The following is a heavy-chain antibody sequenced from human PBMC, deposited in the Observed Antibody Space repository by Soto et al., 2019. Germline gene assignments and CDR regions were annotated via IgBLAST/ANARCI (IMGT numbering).Heavy chain of an antibody. Sequence: GASVKVSCKASGYTFTSYAMHCVRQAPGQMLEWMGWINACNGNTKYSQKFQGRVTITRDTSASTAYMELSSLRSEDTAVYYCARDAPITFGGVIVRRAQNYFDYWGQGTLVTRLL. D-gene: IGHD3-16*02. CDR2: INACNGNT. J-gene: IGHJ4*02. CDR3: ARDAPITFGGVIVRRAQNYFDY. V-gene: IGHV1-3*01. CDR1: GYTFTSYA.